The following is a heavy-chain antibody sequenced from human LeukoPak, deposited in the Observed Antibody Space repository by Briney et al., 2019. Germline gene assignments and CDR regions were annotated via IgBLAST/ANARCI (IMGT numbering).Heavy chain of an antibody. V-gene: IGHV3-33*01. CDR3: ARGSGYSSLFDY. D-gene: IGHD5-12*01. CDR2: IWYDGSNE. CDR1: GFTFSNYD. Sequence: GGSLRLSCAASGFTFSNYDMHWVRQAPGRGLEWVAVIWYDGSNENYADSVKGRFTISRDNSKNTLYLQMNSLRAEDTAVYYCARGSGYSSLFDYWGQGTLVTVSS. J-gene: IGHJ4*02.